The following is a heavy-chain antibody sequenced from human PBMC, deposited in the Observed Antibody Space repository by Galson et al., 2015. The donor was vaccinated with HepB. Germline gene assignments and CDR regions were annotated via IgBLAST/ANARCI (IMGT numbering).Heavy chain of an antibody. Sequence: SLRLSCAASGFNVSSNYMSWVRQAPGKGLEWVSVIYSGGSTYYADSVRGRFTISRDNSKNTLHFQMNSLRADDTAVYYCARGPFGIVDGMGVWGQGTTVTVSS. D-gene: IGHD1-26*01. J-gene: IGHJ6*02. CDR1: GFNVSSNY. CDR2: IYSGGST. V-gene: IGHV3-53*01. CDR3: ARGPFGIVDGMGV.